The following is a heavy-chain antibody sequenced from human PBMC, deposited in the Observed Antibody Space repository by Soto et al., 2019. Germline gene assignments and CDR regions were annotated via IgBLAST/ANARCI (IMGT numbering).Heavy chain of an antibody. V-gene: IGHV1-69*13. J-gene: IGHJ4*02. Sequence: SVKVSCKASGGTFSSYAISWVRQAPGQGLEWMGGIIPIFGTANYAQKFQGRVTITADESTSTAYMELSSLRSEDTAVYYCARVKSKNFWSFDYWGQGTLVTSPQ. CDR2: IIPIFGTA. D-gene: IGHD3-3*01. CDR1: GGTFSSYA. CDR3: ARVKSKNFWSFDY.